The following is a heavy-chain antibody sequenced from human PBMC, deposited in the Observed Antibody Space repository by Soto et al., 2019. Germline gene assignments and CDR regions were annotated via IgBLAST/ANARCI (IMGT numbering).Heavy chain of an antibody. J-gene: IGHJ5*01. CDR1: GFTFSAYD. Sequence: GGTLRLSCAASGFTFSAYDLHWVRQAPGKGLEWVELISYDGTDKTYADSVKGRFTISRDNSQNTLSLQMNSLGPEDTAVYYCARSIVLKGTRRLDTWGQGTRCTVSS. CDR3: ARSIVLKGTRRLDT. CDR2: ISYDGTDK. V-gene: IGHV3-30-3*01. D-gene: IGHD6-6*01.